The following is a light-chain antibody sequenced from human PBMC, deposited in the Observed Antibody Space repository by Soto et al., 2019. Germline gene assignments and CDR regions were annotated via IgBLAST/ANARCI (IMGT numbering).Light chain of an antibody. CDR1: QSISSY. CDR3: QQSYSTPYT. V-gene: IGKV1-39*01. J-gene: IGKJ2*01. Sequence: DIQMTQSPSSLSASVGDRVTITCRASQSISSYLTWYQQKPGQAPKLLIYAASSLQSGVPSRFSGSGSGTDFTLTISSLQPEDFANYYCQQSYSTPYTFGQGTKLEIK. CDR2: AAS.